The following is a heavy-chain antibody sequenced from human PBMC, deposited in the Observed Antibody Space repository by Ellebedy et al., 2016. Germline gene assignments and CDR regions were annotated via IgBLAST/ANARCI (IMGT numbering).Heavy chain of an antibody. J-gene: IGHJ4*02. CDR3: VTEGDSSGHAGCFNN. CDR2: IGPDDAE. D-gene: IGHD3-22*01. CDR1: GFTFSSYA. Sequence: GESLKISCAASGFTFSSYAMSWVRQAPGKGLEWVSTIGPDDAEHYADSVEGRFTVSRDNSKNTVFLQMNGLRVEDAATYYCVTEGDSSGHAGCFNNWGQGTLVTVSS. V-gene: IGHV3-23*01.